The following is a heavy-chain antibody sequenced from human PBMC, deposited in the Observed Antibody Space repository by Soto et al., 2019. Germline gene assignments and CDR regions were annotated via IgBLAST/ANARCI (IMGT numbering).Heavy chain of an antibody. D-gene: IGHD2-2*02. V-gene: IGHV1-69*01. CDR3: ARGRYCSSTSCYTYNWFDP. CDR1: GGTFSSYA. J-gene: IGHJ5*02. CDR2: IIPIFGTA. Sequence: QVQLVQSGAEVKKPGSSVKVSCKASGGTFSSYAISWVRQAPGQVLEWMGGIIPIFGTANYAQKFQGRVTITADESTSTANMELSSLRSEDTAVYYCARGRYCSSTSCYTYNWFDPWGQGTLVTVSS.